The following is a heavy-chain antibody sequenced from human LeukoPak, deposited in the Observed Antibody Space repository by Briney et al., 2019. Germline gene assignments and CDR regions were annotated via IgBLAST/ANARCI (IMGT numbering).Heavy chain of an antibody. D-gene: IGHD3-16*01. J-gene: IGHJ5*02. CDR3: ARDPYILDAA. V-gene: IGHV3-74*01. CDR1: GLSISGYW. CDR2: INSDGGGT. Sequence: QPGGSLRLSCTASGLSISGYWMHWVRQAPGKGLVWLSRINSDGGGTDYADSVKGRFTLSRDNGKNTVYLRMSSLRAEDTAVYYCARDPYILDAAWGQGTLVTVSS.